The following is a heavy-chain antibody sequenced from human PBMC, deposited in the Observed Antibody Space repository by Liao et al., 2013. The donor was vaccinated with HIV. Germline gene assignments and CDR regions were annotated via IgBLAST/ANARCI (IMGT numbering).Heavy chain of an antibody. CDR3: ARDPSQRYSSETWFDT. D-gene: IGHD3-9*01. J-gene: IGHJ5*02. Sequence: QVQLQESGPGLVKPSQTLSLTCTVSGGSISSGDYYWSWIRQPPGKGLEWIGYIYYSGSTYYNPSLKSRVTISVDTSKNQFSLKLYSVTAADTAMYYCARDPSQRYSSETWFDTWGQGTLVTVSS. CDR2: IYYSGST. CDR1: GGSISSGDYY. V-gene: IGHV4-30-4*08.